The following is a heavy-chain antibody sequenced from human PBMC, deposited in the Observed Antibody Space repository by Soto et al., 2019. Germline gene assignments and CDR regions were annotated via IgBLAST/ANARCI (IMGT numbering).Heavy chain of an antibody. CDR3: ARGLYYYDSSGYYYRTGFDY. D-gene: IGHD3-22*01. CDR2: IHYSGST. V-gene: IGHV4-61*01. Sequence: SETLSLTCTVSGGSVSSGSYYWSWIRQPPGKRLDWIGYIHYSGSTKYNPSLKSRVTISVDTSKNQFSLKLSSVTAADTAVYYCARGLYYYDSSGYYYRTGFDYWGQGTLVTVS. CDR1: GGSVSSGSYY. J-gene: IGHJ4*02.